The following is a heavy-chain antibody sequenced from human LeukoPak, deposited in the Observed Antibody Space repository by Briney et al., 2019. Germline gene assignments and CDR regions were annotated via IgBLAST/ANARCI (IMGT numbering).Heavy chain of an antibody. D-gene: IGHD3-9*01. CDR2: IGGRGDRT. J-gene: IGHJ4*02. V-gene: IGHV3-23*01. CDR3: ARDPGYAIYYFDY. Sequence: GGSLRLSCAASGFSFSTYAMNWVRQAPGKGLEWVSTIGGRGDRTFYADSVKGRLSISRDNSKNMLYLQMNSLRAEDTAVYYCARDPGYAIYYFDYWGQGTLVTVSS. CDR1: GFSFSTYA.